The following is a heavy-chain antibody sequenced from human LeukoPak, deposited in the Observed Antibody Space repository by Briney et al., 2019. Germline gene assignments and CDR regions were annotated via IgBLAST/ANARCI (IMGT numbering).Heavy chain of an antibody. V-gene: IGHV3-64*01. D-gene: IGHD6-6*01. CDR2: TSSNGGST. Sequence: TGGSLRLSCAASGFTFSSYAMHWVRQAPGKGLEYVSATSSNGGSTYYANSVKGRFTISRDNSKNTLYLQMGSLRAEDMAVYYCARGVTDSSSSVPFTPPDYWGQGTLVTVSS. J-gene: IGHJ4*02. CDR3: ARGVTDSSSSVPFTPPDY. CDR1: GFTFSSYA.